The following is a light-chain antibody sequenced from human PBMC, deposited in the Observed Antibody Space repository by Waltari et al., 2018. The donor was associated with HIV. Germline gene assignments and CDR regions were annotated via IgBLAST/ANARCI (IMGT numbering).Light chain of an antibody. CDR3: QGWDSNTPI. CDR1: KLGDKY. CDR2: EDA. V-gene: IGLV3-1*01. J-gene: IGLJ2*01. Sequence: YELTQPPSVSVSPGQTAIITCSGDKLGDKYASWYQQRPGQSPVLVIYEDAKRPSGSPERFSGSNSGNTATLTISGTQAMDEADYYCQGWDSNTPIFGGGTNLTVL.